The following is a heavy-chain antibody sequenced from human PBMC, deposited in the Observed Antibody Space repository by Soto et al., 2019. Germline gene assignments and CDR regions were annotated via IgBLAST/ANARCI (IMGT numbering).Heavy chain of an antibody. J-gene: IGHJ6*02. D-gene: IGHD2-15*01. V-gene: IGHV6-1*01. Sequence: SQTLSLTCVISGDSVSSSSVAWNWVRQSPSRGLEWLGRTYYRSRWYSDFAVSVRGRVVINADTSKNQFSLQLNSVTPEDTAVYFCARSEEDSDYYYYGLDVWGQGTTVTVSS. CDR2: TYYRSRWYS. CDR1: GDSVSSSSVA. CDR3: ARSEEDSDYYYYGLDV.